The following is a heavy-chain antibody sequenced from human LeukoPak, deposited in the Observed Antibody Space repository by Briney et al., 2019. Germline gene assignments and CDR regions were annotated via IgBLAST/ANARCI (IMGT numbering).Heavy chain of an antibody. CDR3: ARANSGSLSFDY. Sequence: ASVKVSCKVSGYTLTELSMHWVRQAPGKGLEWMGGFDPEDGETIYAQKFQGRVTMTEDTSTDTAYMELSRLRSDDTAVYYCARANSGSLSFDYWGQGTLVTVSS. CDR2: FDPEDGET. CDR1: GYTLTELS. V-gene: IGHV1-24*01. D-gene: IGHD1-26*01. J-gene: IGHJ4*02.